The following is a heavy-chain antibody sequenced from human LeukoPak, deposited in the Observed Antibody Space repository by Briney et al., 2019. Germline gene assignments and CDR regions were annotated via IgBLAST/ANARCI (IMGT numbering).Heavy chain of an antibody. CDR2: ITSSGTYT. V-gene: IGHV3-21*01. J-gene: IGHJ5*02. CDR3: ARHRIWFGELLDPLTDP. CDR1: GFTFSNYN. D-gene: IGHD3-10*01. Sequence: GGSLRLSCADSGFTFSNYNMNWVRQAPGKAMEWVSSITSSGTYTFYADSVKGRFTISRDNAKNSLYLQMDSLGPEDTAVYYCARHRIWFGELLDPLTDPWGQGTLVTVSS.